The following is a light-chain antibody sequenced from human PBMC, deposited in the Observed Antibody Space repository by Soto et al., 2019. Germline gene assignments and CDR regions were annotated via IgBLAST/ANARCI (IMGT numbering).Light chain of an antibody. CDR2: DAS. CDR3: QQRSNWPLT. Sequence: EIVLTQSPATLSLSPGERATLSCRASQSVSSYLAWYQQKPGQAPRLLIYDASNRATGIPARFSGIGSGTDFTLTISTLEPEDVAVYYCQQRSNWPLTFGGGTKVDIK. CDR1: QSVSSY. V-gene: IGKV3-11*01. J-gene: IGKJ4*01.